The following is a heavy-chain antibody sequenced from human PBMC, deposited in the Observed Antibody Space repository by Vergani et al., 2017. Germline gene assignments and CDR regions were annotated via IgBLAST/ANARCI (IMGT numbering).Heavy chain of an antibody. CDR1: GGSISSYY. Sequence: QVQLQESGPGLVKPSETLSLTCTVSGGSISSYYWSWIRQPAGKGLEWIGRIYTSGSTYYNPSLKSRVTISVDTSKNQFSLKLSSVTAADTAVYYWARRTTMVRGVLEIARYYFDYWGQGTLVTVSS. D-gene: IGHD3-10*01. J-gene: IGHJ4*02. CDR3: ARRTTMVRGVLEIARYYFDY. V-gene: IGHV4-4*07. CDR2: IYTSGST.